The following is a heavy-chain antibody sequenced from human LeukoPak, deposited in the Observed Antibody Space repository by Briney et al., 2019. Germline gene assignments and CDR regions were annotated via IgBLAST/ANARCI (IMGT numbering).Heavy chain of an antibody. Sequence: GGSLRLSCAASGFTFSSYWMSWVRQAPGKGLEWVANIKQDGSEKYYVDSVKGRFTISRDNAKNSLYLQMNSLRAEDTAVYYCTRDLAFYYYDSSGYFGAFDIWGQGTTVTVSS. D-gene: IGHD3-22*01. CDR2: IKQDGSEK. CDR3: TRDLAFYYYDSSGYFGAFDI. V-gene: IGHV3-7*01. CDR1: GFTFSSYW. J-gene: IGHJ3*02.